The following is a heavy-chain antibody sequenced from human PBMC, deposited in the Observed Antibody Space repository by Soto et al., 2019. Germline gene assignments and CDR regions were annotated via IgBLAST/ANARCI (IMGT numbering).Heavy chain of an antibody. Sequence: GASVKVSCKASGYTFTSYGISWVRQAPGQGLEWMGWISAYNGNTNYAQKLQGRVTMTTDTSTSTAYMELRSLRSDDTAVYYCARDRIVVVPAAMGPGMDVWGQGTTVTVS. V-gene: IGHV1-18*01. CDR1: GYTFTSYG. CDR2: ISAYNGNT. J-gene: IGHJ6*02. CDR3: ARDRIVVVPAAMGPGMDV. D-gene: IGHD2-2*01.